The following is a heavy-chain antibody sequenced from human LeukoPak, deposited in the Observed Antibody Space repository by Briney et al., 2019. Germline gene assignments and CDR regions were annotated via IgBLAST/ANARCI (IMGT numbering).Heavy chain of an antibody. V-gene: IGHV2-70*11. CDR2: IDWDDDK. J-gene: IGHJ3*01. D-gene: IGHD3-3*01. CDR3: ARMIAFGVVYDAFDV. CDR1: GFTFSSYAM. Sequence: LRLSCAASGFTFSSYAMSWVRQPPGKALEWLARIDWDDDKYYSTSLKTRLTISKDTSKNQVVLTMTNMDPVDTATYYCARMIAFGVVYDAFDVWGQGTMVTVSS.